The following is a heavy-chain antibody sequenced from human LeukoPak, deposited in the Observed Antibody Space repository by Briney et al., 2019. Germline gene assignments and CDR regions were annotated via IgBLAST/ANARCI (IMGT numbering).Heavy chain of an antibody. CDR1: GGSISNYY. D-gene: IGHD6-19*01. CDR2: IYYSGST. V-gene: IGHV4-59*01. Sequence: PSETLSLTCTVSGGSISNYYWSWVRQPPGKGLEWIGYIYYSGSTNYNPSLKSRVTISVDASKNQFSLKLSSVTAADTAVHYCARGGWSKDYWGQGTLVTVSS. CDR3: ARGGWSKDY. J-gene: IGHJ4*02.